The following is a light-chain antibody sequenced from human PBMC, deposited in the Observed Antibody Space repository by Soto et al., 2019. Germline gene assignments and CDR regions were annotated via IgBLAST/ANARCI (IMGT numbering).Light chain of an antibody. CDR2: GAS. CDR1: QSVSSN. Sequence: EIVMTQSPATLSVSPGERATLSCRASQSVSSNLAWYQQKPGQAPRLLIYGASTRATGFPGRFSGSGSGTEFTLTISSLQSEDFAVYHCQQYNNWPRTLGQGTKLEIK. J-gene: IGKJ2*01. CDR3: QQYNNWPRT. V-gene: IGKV3-15*01.